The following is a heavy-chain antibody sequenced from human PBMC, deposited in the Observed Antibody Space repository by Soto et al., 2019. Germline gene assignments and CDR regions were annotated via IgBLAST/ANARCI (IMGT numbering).Heavy chain of an antibody. CDR1: GGSISSGGYY. J-gene: IGHJ5*02. V-gene: IGHV4-31*03. CDR2: VYYSGST. Sequence: PSETLSLTCTVSGGSISSGGYYWSWIRQHPGKGLEWIGYVYYSGSTYYNPSLKSRVTISVDTSKNQFSLKLSSVTAADTAVYYCARCLHDYGEHNWFDPWGQGTLVTVSS. CDR3: ARCLHDYGEHNWFDP. D-gene: IGHD4-17*01.